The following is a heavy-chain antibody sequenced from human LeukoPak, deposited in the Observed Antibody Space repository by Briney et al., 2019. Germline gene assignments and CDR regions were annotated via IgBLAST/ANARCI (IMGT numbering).Heavy chain of an antibody. CDR3: AKVSGSRDLHI. Sequence: GSLRLPCAASGFTLSSYAMTWVRQAPGKGLEWVSGISGCGSTDYADSVKGRFTISRDNSKNTLYLQMNSLRAEDTAVYYCAKVSGSRDLHIWGQGTMVTVSS. CDR1: GFTLSSYA. D-gene: IGHD3-3*01. V-gene: IGHV3-23*01. CDR2: ISGCGST. J-gene: IGHJ3*02.